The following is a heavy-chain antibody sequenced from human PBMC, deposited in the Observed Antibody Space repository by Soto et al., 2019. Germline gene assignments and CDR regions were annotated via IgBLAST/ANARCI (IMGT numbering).Heavy chain of an antibody. Sequence: QLQLQESGPGLVQPSETLSLTCSVSGDSIGTTSYYWGWIRQPPGQGLEWIGSIYYSGRAYYNPSLESRVSISVDTSKNQFSLQLHSVTAADTAVYYCARPPPHYYTAFDVWGRGTMVTVSS. CDR2: IYYSGRA. D-gene: IGHD3-10*01. J-gene: IGHJ3*01. CDR1: GDSIGTTSYY. V-gene: IGHV4-39*01. CDR3: ARPPPHYYTAFDV.